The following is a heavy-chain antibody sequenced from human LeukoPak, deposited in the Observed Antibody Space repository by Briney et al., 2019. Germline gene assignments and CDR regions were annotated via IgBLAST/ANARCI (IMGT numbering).Heavy chain of an antibody. CDR3: ARAGAIFDY. Sequence: SETLSLTCTVSGGSISSSSYYWGWIRQPPGKGLEWIGSIYYSGSTYYNPSLKSRVTISVDTSKNQFSLKLSSVTAADTAVYYCARAGAIFDYWGQGTLVTVSS. CDR2: IYYSGST. J-gene: IGHJ4*02. V-gene: IGHV4-39*01. D-gene: IGHD1-26*01. CDR1: GGSISSSSYY.